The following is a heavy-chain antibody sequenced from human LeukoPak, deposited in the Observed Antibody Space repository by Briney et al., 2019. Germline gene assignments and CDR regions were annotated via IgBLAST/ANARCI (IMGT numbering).Heavy chain of an antibody. J-gene: IGHJ4*02. CDR1: GYTFTGYY. CDR3: ARPIVGATTWDLDY. V-gene: IGHV1-69*02. CDR2: IIPILGIA. Sequence: SVKVSCKASGYTFTGYYMHWVRQAPGQGLEWMGRIIPILGIANYAQKLQGRVTITADKSTSTAYMELSSLRSEDTAVYYCARPIVGATTWDLDYWGQGTLVTVSS. D-gene: IGHD1-26*01.